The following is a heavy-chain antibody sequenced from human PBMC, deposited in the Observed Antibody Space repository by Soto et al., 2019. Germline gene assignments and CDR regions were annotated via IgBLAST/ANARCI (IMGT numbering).Heavy chain of an antibody. J-gene: IGHJ1*01. CDR3: TLKYYGDYGQVSKPEYYRH. Sequence: GGSLRLSCAASGFTFRSYAMTWVRQAPGKGLECVSGISGSADSTYYADSVKGRFTISRDNSKNTLYLQMNSLRAEDTAVYYCTLKYYGDYGQVSKPEYYRHWGQGTLVTVSS. V-gene: IGHV3-23*01. CDR2: ISGSADST. CDR1: GFTFRSYA. D-gene: IGHD4-17*01.